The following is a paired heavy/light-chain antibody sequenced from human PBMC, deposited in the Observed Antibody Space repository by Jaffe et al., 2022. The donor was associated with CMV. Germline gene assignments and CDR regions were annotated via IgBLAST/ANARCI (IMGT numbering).Light chain of an antibody. Sequence: DIQMTQSPSSLSASVGDRVTITCRASQGIRNDLGWYQQKPGKAPKRLIYAASSLQSGVPSRFSGSGSGTEFTLTISSLQPEDFATYYCLQHNSYPFTFGPGTKVDIK. CDR1: QGIRND. J-gene: IGKJ3*01. CDR3: LQHNSYPFT. V-gene: IGKV1-17*01. CDR2: AAS.
Heavy chain of an antibody. CDR3: ARGCRKRYCSGGSCYYYYYYMDV. Sequence: QVQLQQWGAGLLKPSETLSLTCAVYGGSFSGYYWSWIRQPPGKGLEWIGEINHSGSTNYNPSLKSRVTISVDTSKNQFSLKLSSVTAADTAVYYCARGCRKRYCSGGSCYYYYYYMDVWGKGTTVTVSS. CDR2: INHSGST. D-gene: IGHD2-15*01. CDR1: GGSFSGYY. J-gene: IGHJ6*03. V-gene: IGHV4-34*01.